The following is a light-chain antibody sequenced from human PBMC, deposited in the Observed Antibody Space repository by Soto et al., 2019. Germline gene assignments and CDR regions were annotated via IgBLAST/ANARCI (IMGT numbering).Light chain of an antibody. CDR2: DVN. J-gene: IGLJ2*01. CDR3: PPGKTSTTMI. Sequence: QSALTQPASVSGSPGQSITISCTGTSSDIGAYNFVSWYQQHPGKAPKLMLYDVNIRPSGVSNRFSGSKSGDTASLTISGPQAEDEVNYYAPPGKTSTTMIFGGGTK. V-gene: IGLV2-14*03. CDR1: SSDIGAYNF.